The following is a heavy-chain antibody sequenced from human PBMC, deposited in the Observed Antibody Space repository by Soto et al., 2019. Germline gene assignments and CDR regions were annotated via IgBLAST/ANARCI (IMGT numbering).Heavy chain of an antibody. D-gene: IGHD1-26*01. V-gene: IGHV1-3*01. Sequence: GASVKVSCKASGYTFTSYAMHWVRQAPGQRLEWMGWINAGNGNTKYSQKFQGRVTITRDTSASTAYMELSSLRSEDTAVYYCARYRKQWELLGYYYGMDVWGQGTTVTVS. CDR1: GYTFTSYA. CDR2: INAGNGNT. CDR3: ARYRKQWELLGYYYGMDV. J-gene: IGHJ6*02.